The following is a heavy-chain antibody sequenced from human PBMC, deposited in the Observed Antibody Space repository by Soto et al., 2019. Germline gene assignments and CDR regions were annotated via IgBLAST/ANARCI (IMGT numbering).Heavy chain of an antibody. CDR2: IIPIFGTA. CDR1: GGTFSIYA. J-gene: IGHJ6*02. CDR3: ASQQLGPSYYYGMDV. V-gene: IGHV1-69*13. Sequence: SVKVSCKASGGTFSIYAISWVRQAPGQGLEWMGGIIPIFGTANYAQKFQGRVTITADESTSTAYMELSSLRSEDTAVYYCASQQLGPSYYYGMDVWGQGTTVTVSS. D-gene: IGHD6-6*01.